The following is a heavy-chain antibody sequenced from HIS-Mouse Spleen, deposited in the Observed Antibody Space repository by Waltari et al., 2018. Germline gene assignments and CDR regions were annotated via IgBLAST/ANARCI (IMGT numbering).Heavy chain of an antibody. D-gene: IGHD1-1*01. CDR1: GFTFSSYW. J-gene: IGHJ3*02. Sequence: EVQLVESGGGLVQPGGSLRLSCAASGFTFSSYWMHWVRQARGKGLVWVSRINSDGSSTSYADSVKGRFTISRDNAKNTLYLQMNSLRAEDTAVYYCARVGTSTRPRGAFDIWGQGTMVTVSS. V-gene: IGHV3-74*01. CDR3: ARVGTSTRPRGAFDI. CDR2: INSDGSST.